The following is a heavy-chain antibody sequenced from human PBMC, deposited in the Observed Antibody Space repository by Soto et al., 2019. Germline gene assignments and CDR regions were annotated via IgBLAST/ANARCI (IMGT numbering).Heavy chain of an antibody. CDR2: IYHSGST. CDR3: ARGGFGSGWYNSFDI. V-gene: IGHV4-4*02. CDR1: SGSISSSNW. Sequence: QVQLQESGPGLVKPSGTLSLTCAVSSGSISSSNWWSWVRQPPGKGLEWIGEIYHSGSTNYNPSHQSRVPISVDKSKSQFSLKLSSVTAADTAVYYCARGGFGSGWYNSFDIWGQGTMVTVSS. J-gene: IGHJ3*02. D-gene: IGHD6-19*01.